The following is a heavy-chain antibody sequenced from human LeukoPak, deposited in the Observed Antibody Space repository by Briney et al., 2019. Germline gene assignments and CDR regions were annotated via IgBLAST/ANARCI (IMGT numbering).Heavy chain of an antibody. CDR3: ARGPQAARLDY. V-gene: IGHV4-34*01. D-gene: IGHD6-6*01. Sequence: SETLSLTCAVYGGSFSGYYWSWIRQPPGKGLEWIGEINHSGSTNYNPSLKSRVTISVDTSKNRFSLKLSSVAAADTAVYYCARGPQAARLDYWGQGTLVTVSS. CDR1: GGSFSGYY. J-gene: IGHJ4*02. CDR2: INHSGST.